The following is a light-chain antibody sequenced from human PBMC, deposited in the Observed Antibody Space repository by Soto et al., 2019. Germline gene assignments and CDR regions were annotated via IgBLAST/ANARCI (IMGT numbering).Light chain of an antibody. CDR3: SSYTGGNPSYV. Sequence: QSVLTQPPSASGSPGQSVTICCTVTSSDVGGYDYVSWYQQHPGKAPKLMIYEVTIRPSGVSDRFSGSKSGNTASLTVSGLQAEDEADYYCSSYTGGNPSYVFGTGTKVTVL. J-gene: IGLJ1*01. CDR2: EVT. CDR1: SSDVGGYDY. V-gene: IGLV2-8*01.